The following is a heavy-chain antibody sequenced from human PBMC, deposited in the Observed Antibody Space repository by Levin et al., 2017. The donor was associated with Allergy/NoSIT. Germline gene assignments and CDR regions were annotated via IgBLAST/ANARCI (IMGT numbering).Heavy chain of an antibody. CDR1: GGSISSYY. V-gene: IGHV4-59*01. J-gene: IGHJ6*02. D-gene: IGHD6-6*01. CDR2: IYYSGST. CDR3: VRVHSSSGDSMDV. Sequence: SETLSLTCTVSGGSISSYYWSWIRQPPGKGLEWIGYIYYSGSTNYNPSLKSRVTISVDTSKNQFSLKLSSVTAADTAVYYCVRVHSSSGDSMDVWGQGTTVTVSS.